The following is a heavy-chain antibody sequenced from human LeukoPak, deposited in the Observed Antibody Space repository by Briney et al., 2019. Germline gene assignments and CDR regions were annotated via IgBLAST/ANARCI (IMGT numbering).Heavy chain of an antibody. J-gene: IGHJ3*01. D-gene: IGHD1-1*01. CDR3: ARLGHWNDIP. CDR1: GFTFSSYS. Sequence: HPGGSLRLSCAASGFTFSSYSMNWVRQAPGKGLEWVSYISSSGSTIYYADSVKGRFTISRDNAKNSLYLQMNSLRAEDTAVYYCARLGHWNDIPWGQGTMVTVSS. CDR2: ISSSGSTI. V-gene: IGHV3-48*04.